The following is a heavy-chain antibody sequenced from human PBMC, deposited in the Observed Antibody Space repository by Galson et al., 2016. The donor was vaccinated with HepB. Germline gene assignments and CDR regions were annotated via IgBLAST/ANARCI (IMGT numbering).Heavy chain of an antibody. CDR1: GFTFTNSA. J-gene: IGHJ5*02. CDR3: AARTAAAHH. D-gene: IGHD6-25*01. Sequence: SVKVSCKASGFTFTNSAVQWLRQARGQRLEWIGWILIGSGKTHFAQMFQERATLTRDMSTTTAHLELSSLTFHDTAVYYCAARTAAAHHWGQGTPVTVSS. CDR2: ILIGSGKT. V-gene: IGHV1-58*01.